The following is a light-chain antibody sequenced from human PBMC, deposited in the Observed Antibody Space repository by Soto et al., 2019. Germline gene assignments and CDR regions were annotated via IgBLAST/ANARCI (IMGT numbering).Light chain of an antibody. J-gene: IGKJ3*01. V-gene: IGKV1-9*01. CDR2: GTS. Sequence: PLTQSPSSLSASVGDRVTITCRASQDISCYLAWYQQKAGKAPKLLIYGTSTLQSGVPSRFSAFGSGTEFTLTISSLQPEDFATYHCQQLQRTPFTFGPGTTVDV. CDR3: QQLQRTPFT. CDR1: QDISCY.